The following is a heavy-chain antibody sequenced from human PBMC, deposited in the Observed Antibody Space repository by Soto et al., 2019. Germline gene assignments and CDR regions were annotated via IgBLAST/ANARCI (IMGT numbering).Heavy chain of an antibody. CDR1: GFTFSSYA. CDR3: SKDLILLYSSSDFDY. D-gene: IGHD6-6*01. V-gene: IGHV3-23*01. CDR2: ISGSGGST. J-gene: IGHJ4*02. Sequence: EVQLLESGGGLVQPGGSLRLSCAASGFTFSSYAMSWVRQAPGKGLEWVSAISGSGGSTYYADSVKGRFTISRDNSKNTLYLQMNSLRAEDTAVYYCSKDLILLYSSSDFDYWGQGTLVTVSS.